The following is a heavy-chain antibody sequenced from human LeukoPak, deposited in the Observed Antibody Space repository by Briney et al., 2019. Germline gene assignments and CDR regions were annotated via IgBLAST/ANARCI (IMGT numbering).Heavy chain of an antibody. V-gene: IGHV3-21*01. CDR1: GFTFSSYS. CDR3: ARDESLVRGAAFDF. J-gene: IGHJ4*02. Sequence: GGSLRLSCAASGFTFSSYSMNWVRQAPGKGLEWVSYISSSSNYINYADSVKGRFTISRDNAKNSLYLQMNSLRAEDTAVYYCARDESLVRGAAFDFWGQGTLVTVSS. CDR2: ISSSSNYI. D-gene: IGHD3-10*01.